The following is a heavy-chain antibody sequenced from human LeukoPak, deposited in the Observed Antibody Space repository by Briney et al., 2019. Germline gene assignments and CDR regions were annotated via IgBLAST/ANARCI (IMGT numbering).Heavy chain of an antibody. CDR3: ARGSIAAAGGFDY. CDR1: GGSISSGGYS. J-gene: IGHJ4*02. D-gene: IGHD6-13*01. Sequence: SATLSLTCTVSGGSISSGGYSWSWIRQPPGKGLEWIGYIYHSGSTYYNPSLKSRVTISVDRSKNQFSLKLSSVTAADTAVYYCARGSIAAAGGFDYWDQGTLVSVSS. V-gene: IGHV4-30-2*01. CDR2: IYHSGST.